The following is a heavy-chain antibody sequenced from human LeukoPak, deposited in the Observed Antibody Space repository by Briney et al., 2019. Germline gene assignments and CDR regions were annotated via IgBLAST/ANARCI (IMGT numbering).Heavy chain of an antibody. Sequence: PSETLSLTCTVSGGSISSYCWSWIRQPAGKGLEWIGRIYTSGSTNYNPSLKSRVTISVDKSKNQFSLKLSSVTAADTAVYYCARDKVTLPYYYMDVWGKGTTVTVSS. J-gene: IGHJ6*03. CDR1: GGSISSYC. CDR3: ARDKVTLPYYYMDV. CDR2: IYTSGST. V-gene: IGHV4-4*07. D-gene: IGHD4-11*01.